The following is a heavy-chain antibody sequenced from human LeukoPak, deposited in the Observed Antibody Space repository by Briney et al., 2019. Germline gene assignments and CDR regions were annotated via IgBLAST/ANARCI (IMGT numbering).Heavy chain of an antibody. CDR1: GFTFSSYS. J-gene: IGHJ4*02. Sequence: GGSLRLSCAVSGFTFSSYSMCWVRQAPGKGLEWVSFISSSSSYIYYADSVKGRFTISRDNAKNSLYLQMNSLRAEDTALYYCAKAANYDILTGYPDYWGQGTLVTVSS. V-gene: IGHV3-21*04. D-gene: IGHD3-9*01. CDR3: AKAANYDILTGYPDY. CDR2: ISSSSSYI.